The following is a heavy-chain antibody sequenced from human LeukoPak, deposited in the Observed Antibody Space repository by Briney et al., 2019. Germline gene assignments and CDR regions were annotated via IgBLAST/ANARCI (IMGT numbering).Heavy chain of an antibody. V-gene: IGHV4-59*01. D-gene: IGHD3-10*01. CDR3: ARVIRGSGSEYFQH. CDR2: IYYSGST. CDR1: GGSISSYY. J-gene: IGHJ1*01. Sequence: SETLSLTCTVSGGSISSYYWSWIRQPRGKGLEWIGYIYYSGSTNYNPSLKSRVTISVDTSKNQFSLKLSSVTAADTAVYYCARVIRGSGSEYFQHWGQGALVTVSS.